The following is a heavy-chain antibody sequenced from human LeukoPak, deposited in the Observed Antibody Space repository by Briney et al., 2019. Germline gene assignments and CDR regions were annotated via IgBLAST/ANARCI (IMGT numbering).Heavy chain of an antibody. CDR3: ARDLILLSGMDV. V-gene: IGHV1-18*01. D-gene: IGHD2/OR15-2a*01. Sequence: ASVKVSCKASGGTFSSYAISWVRQAPGQGLEWMGWISAYNGNTNYAQKLQGRVTMTTDTSTSTAYMELRSLRSDDTAVYYCARDLILLSGMDVXXXGXTXXVSS. J-gene: IGHJ6*01. CDR2: ISAYNGNT. CDR1: GGTFSSYA.